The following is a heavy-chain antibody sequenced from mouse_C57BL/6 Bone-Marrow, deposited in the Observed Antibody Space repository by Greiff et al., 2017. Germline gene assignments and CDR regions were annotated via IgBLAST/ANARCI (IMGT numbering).Heavy chain of an antibody. Sequence: EVQGVESGGGLVKPGGSLKLSCAASGFTFSSYAMSWVRQTPEKRLEWVATISDGGSYTYYPDNVKGRFTISRDNAKNNLYLQMSHLKSEDTAMYYCARERVYFDYWGQGTTRTVSS. V-gene: IGHV5-4*01. CDR3: ARERVYFDY. CDR1: GFTFSSYA. CDR2: ISDGGSYT. J-gene: IGHJ2*01.